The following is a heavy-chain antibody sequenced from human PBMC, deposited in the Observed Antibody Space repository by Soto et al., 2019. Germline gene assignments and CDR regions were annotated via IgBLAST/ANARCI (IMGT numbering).Heavy chain of an antibody. V-gene: IGHV3-30*18. J-gene: IGHJ6*02. CDR2: ICYDGSNK. CDR3: AKDSVVVPAAILPMRYYYGMDV. Sequence: GGSLRLSCAASGFTFSSYGMHWVRQAPGKGLEWVAVICYDGSNKYYADSVKGRFTISRDNSKNTLYLQMNSLRAEDTAVYYCAKDSVVVPAAILPMRYYYGMDVWGQGTTVTVSS. CDR1: GFTFSSYG. D-gene: IGHD2-2*01.